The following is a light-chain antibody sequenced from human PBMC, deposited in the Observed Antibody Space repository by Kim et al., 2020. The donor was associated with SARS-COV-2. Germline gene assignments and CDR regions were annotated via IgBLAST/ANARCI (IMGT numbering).Light chain of an antibody. Sequence: NFTLTQPHSVSESPGKTVTISCTRSSGSIASNYVQWFQQRPGSAPTTVIYEDKQRPSGVPDRFSGSIDSSSNSASLTISGLKTEDEADYYCQSYDTSNPWVFGGGTKLTVL. CDR2: EDK. J-gene: IGLJ3*02. V-gene: IGLV6-57*04. CDR1: SGSIASNY. CDR3: QSYDTSNPWV.